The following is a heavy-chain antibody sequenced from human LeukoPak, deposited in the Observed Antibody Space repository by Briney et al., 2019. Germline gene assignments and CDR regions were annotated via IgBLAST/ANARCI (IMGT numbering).Heavy chain of an antibody. CDR2: ITDSGGNT. J-gene: IGHJ5*02. Sequence: GGSLRLSCAASGFTFSSYAMSWVRQAPGKGLEWVSAITDSGGNTYYTAPVRGRFTISRDNSKNTLYLQMNSLRAEDTAVYYCARDWDYSNNWFDPWGQGTLVTVSS. D-gene: IGHD4-11*01. CDR3: ARDWDYSNNWFDP. CDR1: GFTFSSYA. V-gene: IGHV3-23*01.